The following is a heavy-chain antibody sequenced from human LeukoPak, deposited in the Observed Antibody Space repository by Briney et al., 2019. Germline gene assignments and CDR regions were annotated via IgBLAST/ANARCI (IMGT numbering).Heavy chain of an antibody. D-gene: IGHD3-10*01. CDR3: AREALGGGGY. CDR2: IYSSGST. CDR1: GFTVSSNY. Sequence: GGSLRLPCAASGFTVSSNYMSWVRQAPGKGLEWVSIIYSSGSTYYADSVKGRFTISRDNSKNTLYLQMNSLRAEDTAVYHCAREALGGGGYWGQGTLVTVSS. V-gene: IGHV3-66*01. J-gene: IGHJ4*02.